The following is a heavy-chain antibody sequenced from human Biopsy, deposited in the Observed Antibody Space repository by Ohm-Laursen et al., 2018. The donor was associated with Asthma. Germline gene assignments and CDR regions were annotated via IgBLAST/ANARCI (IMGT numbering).Heavy chain of an antibody. CDR1: GFTFGDYW. D-gene: IGHD3-3*01. Sequence: SLRLSCTASGFTFGDYWMSWVRQVPGKGLEWVANIKHDGSEKNHVDSLEGRFTISRDNAKNLLFLQMNSLRAEDTAVYYCARTFHFWSPYHAEHYQLWGQGTLVTVSS. CDR2: IKHDGSEK. V-gene: IGHV3-7*01. CDR3: ARTFHFWSPYHAEHYQL. J-gene: IGHJ1*01.